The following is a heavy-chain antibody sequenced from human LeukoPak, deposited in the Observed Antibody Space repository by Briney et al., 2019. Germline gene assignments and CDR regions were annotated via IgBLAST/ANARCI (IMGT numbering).Heavy chain of an antibody. V-gene: IGHV3-30*18. CDR2: ISYDGSNK. Sequence: GGSLRLSCTASGLLFGDYGMTWVRQAPGKGLEWVAVISYDGSNKYYADSVKGRFTISRDNSKNTLYLQMNSLRVEDTAVYYCAKNRESYWVPELDYWGQGTLVTVSS. CDR3: AKNRESYWVPELDY. D-gene: IGHD1-26*01. J-gene: IGHJ4*02. CDR1: GLLFGDYG.